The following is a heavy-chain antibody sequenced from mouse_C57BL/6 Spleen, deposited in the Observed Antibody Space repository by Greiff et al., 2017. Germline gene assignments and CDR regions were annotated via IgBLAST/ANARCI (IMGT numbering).Heavy chain of an antibody. CDR3: ARSGDYCGSGYGYFDV. V-gene: IGHV1-72*01. CDR2: IDPYSGGT. CDR1: GYTFTSYW. D-gene: IGHD1-1*01. J-gene: IGHJ1*03. Sequence: QVQLQQPGAEVVKPGASVKLSCKASGYTFTSYWMHWVKQRPGRGLEWIGRIDPYSGGTKYNEKFKSKATLTVDKPSGTAYMQLSSLTSEDSAVYYGARSGDYCGSGYGYFDVWGTGTTVTVAS.